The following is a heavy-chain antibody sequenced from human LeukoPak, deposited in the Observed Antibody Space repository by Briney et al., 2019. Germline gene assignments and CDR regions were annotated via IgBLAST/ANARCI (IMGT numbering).Heavy chain of an antibody. CDR3: AKEQLLWSSTRPEFDY. CDR2: ISSSGSTI. Sequence: GGSLRLSCAASGFTFSSYEMNWVRQAPGKGLEWVSYISSSGSTIYYADSVKGRFTISRDNAKNSLYLQMNSLRAEDTAVYYCAKEQLLWSSTRPEFDYWGQGTLVTVSS. CDR1: GFTFSSYE. V-gene: IGHV3-48*03. D-gene: IGHD3-10*01. J-gene: IGHJ4*02.